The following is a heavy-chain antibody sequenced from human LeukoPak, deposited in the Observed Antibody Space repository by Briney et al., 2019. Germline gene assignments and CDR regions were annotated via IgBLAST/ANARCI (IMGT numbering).Heavy chain of an antibody. V-gene: IGHV3-7*01. CDR1: GFTFSSYW. CDR3: ARDLEPGYCSSTSCFTPGAFDT. D-gene: IGHD2-2*02. Sequence: GGSLRLSCAASGFTFSSYWMGWVRQAPGKGLEWVANINQDGTKKYYVDSVKGRFTISRDNAKKSLYLQMNSLRAEDTAVYYCARDLEPGYCSSTSCFTPGAFDTWGQGTMVTVSS. J-gene: IGHJ3*02. CDR2: INQDGTKK.